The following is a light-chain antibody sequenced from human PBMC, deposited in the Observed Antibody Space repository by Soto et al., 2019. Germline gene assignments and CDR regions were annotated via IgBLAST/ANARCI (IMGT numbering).Light chain of an antibody. V-gene: IGLV1-40*01. CDR1: SSNIGAGYV. Sequence: VLTQPPSVSGAPGQRVTISCTGSSSNIGAGYVVHWYQQLPGTAPKLLIYGNSNRPSGVPDRFSGSKSGTSASLAITGLQAEDEADYYCQSYDSSLSGWVFGGGTKLTVL. CDR2: GNS. CDR3: QSYDSSLSGWV. J-gene: IGLJ3*02.